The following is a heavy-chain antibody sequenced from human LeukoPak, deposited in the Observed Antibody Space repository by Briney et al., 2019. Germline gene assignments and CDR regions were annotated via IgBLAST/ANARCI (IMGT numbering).Heavy chain of an antibody. D-gene: IGHD3-10*01. CDR2: INPNSGGT. J-gene: IGHJ6*03. CDR1: GYTFTGYY. CDR3: ARTSYGSQYYYYYYMDV. Sequence: ASVKVSCKASGYTFTGYYMHWVRQAPGQGLEWMGWINPNSGGTNYAQKFQGRVTMTRDTSISTAYMELSRLRSDDTAVYYCARTSYGSQYYYYYYMDVWGKGTTVTVSS. V-gene: IGHV1-2*02.